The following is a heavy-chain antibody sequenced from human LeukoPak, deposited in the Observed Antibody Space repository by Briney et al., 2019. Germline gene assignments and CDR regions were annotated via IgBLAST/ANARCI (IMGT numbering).Heavy chain of an antibody. Sequence: ASVKVSCKASGGTFSSYAISWVRQAPGQGLEWMGGVIPIFGTANYAQKFQGRVTITADESTSTAYMELSSLRSEDTAVYYCARANGLTVITFDYWGQGTLVTVSS. CDR3: ARANGLTVITFDY. D-gene: IGHD4-17*01. J-gene: IGHJ4*02. CDR1: GGTFSSYA. V-gene: IGHV1-69*13. CDR2: VIPIFGTA.